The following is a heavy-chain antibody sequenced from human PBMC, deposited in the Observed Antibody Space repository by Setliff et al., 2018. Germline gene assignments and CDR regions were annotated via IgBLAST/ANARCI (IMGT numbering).Heavy chain of an antibody. D-gene: IGHD3-3*01. J-gene: IGHJ6*02. CDR1: GYTFTSYA. V-gene: IGHV1-3*01. Sequence: ASVKVSCKASGYTFTSYAMHWVRQAPGQRLEWMGRINAGNGNTKYSQKFQGRVTITRDTSASTAYMELSSLRSEDTAVYYCARDPRQNDNFWSGYYYYYYYGMDVWGQGTTVTVSS. CDR3: ARDPRQNDNFWSGYYYYYYYGMDV. CDR2: INAGNGNT.